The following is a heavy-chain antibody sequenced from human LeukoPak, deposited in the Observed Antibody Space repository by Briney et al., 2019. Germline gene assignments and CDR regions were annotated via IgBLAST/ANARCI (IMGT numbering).Heavy chain of an antibody. CDR1: GGSISSNNW. CDR2: IYHSGST. V-gene: IGHV4-4*02. D-gene: IGHD5-18*01. Sequence: SGTLSLTCAVSGGSISSNNWWWSWVRQPPGKGLEWIGEIYHSGSTNYNPSLKSRVTISVDTSKNQFSLKLSSVTAADTAVYYCARDPHRRGGYSYGYPDYWGQGTLVTVSS. CDR3: ARDPHRRGGYSYGYPDY. J-gene: IGHJ4*02.